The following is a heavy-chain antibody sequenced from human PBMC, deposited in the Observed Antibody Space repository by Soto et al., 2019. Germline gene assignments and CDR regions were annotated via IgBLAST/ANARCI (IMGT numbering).Heavy chain of an antibody. Sequence: ASVKVSCKASGGTFSSYAISWVRQAPGQGLEWMGGIIPIFGTANYAQKFQGRVTITADESTSTAYMELSSLRSEDTAVYYCASGGRRGYYYYGMDVWGQGTTVTVSS. V-gene: IGHV1-69*13. CDR3: ASGGRRGYYYYGMDV. CDR2: IIPIFGTA. D-gene: IGHD2-15*01. CDR1: GGTFSSYA. J-gene: IGHJ6*02.